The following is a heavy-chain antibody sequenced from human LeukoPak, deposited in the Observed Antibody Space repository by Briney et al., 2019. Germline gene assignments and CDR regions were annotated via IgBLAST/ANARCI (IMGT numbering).Heavy chain of an antibody. Sequence: ASVKVSCKASGGTFSSYAISWVRQAPGQGLEEMGRIIPIFGIANYAQKFQGRVTITADKSTSTAYMELSSLRSEDTAVYYCARENYSSSWANWFDPWGQGTLVTVSS. J-gene: IGHJ5*02. CDR2: IIPIFGIA. D-gene: IGHD6-13*01. CDR3: ARENYSSSWANWFDP. V-gene: IGHV1-69*04. CDR1: GGTFSSYA.